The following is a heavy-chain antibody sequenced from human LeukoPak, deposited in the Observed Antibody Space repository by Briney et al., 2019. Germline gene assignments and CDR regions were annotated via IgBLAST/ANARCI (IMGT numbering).Heavy chain of an antibody. CDR3: ATHKNYYDSSGYENKDFDY. D-gene: IGHD3-22*01. CDR1: GGSFSGYY. J-gene: IGHJ4*02. Sequence: SSETLSLTCAVYGGSFSGYYWSWIRQPPGKGLEWIGEINHSGSTNYNPSLKSRVTISVDTSKNQFSLELSSVTAADTAVYYCATHKNYYDSSGYENKDFDYWGQGTLVTVSS. V-gene: IGHV4-34*01. CDR2: INHSGST.